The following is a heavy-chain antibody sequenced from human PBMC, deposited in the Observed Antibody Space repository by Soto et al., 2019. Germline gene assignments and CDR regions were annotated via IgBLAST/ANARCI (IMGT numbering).Heavy chain of an antibody. D-gene: IGHD2-21*01. CDR3: ARQCGGDCSNAFPL. Sequence: EEQLVESGGGLVRPGGSLRLSCAVSGFSVSTNFMNWVRQAPGKEPQWVAVLYPGPGTYYADSVKGRFIIARDDSTNTLFLPLTNMRAEATAVYYCARQCGGDCSNAFPLWGQGTMVTVSS. J-gene: IGHJ3*01. CDR1: GFSVSTNF. V-gene: IGHV3-66*04. CDR2: LYPGPGT.